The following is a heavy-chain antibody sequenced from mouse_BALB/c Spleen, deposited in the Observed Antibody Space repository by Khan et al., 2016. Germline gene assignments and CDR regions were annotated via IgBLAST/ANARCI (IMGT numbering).Heavy chain of an antibody. D-gene: IGHD2-4*01. CDR1: GYTFTSYW. V-gene: IGHV1-87*01. J-gene: IGHJ4*01. Sequence: QVQLQQSGAELARPGASVTLSCTASGYTFTSYWMQWVKQRPGQGLEWIGAIYPGDGDTRYTQKFKGKATLTADNSSSTAYLQHSSLASEDSAVYCCARGGYDYPYAMDYWGQGTSVTVSS. CDR2: IYPGDGDT. CDR3: ARGGYDYPYAMDY.